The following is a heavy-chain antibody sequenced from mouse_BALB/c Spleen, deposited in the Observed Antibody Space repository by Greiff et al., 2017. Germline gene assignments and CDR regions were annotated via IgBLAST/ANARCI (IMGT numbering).Heavy chain of an antibody. CDR2: ISSGSSTI. J-gene: IGHJ3*01. CDR3: ARTEYGN. CDR1: GFTFSSFG. D-gene: IGHD2-1*01. V-gene: IGHV5-17*02. Sequence: EVQLQESGGGLVQPGGSRKLSCAASGFTFSSFGMHWVRQAPEKGLEWVAYISSGSSTIYYADTVKGRFTISRDNPKNTLFLQMTSLRSEDTAMYYCARTEYGNWGQGTLVTVSA.